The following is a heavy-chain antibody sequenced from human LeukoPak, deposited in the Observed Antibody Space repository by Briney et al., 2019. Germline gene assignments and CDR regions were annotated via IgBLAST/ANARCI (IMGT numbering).Heavy chain of an antibody. J-gene: IGHJ1*01. CDR2: IYYSGST. D-gene: IGHD6-19*01. V-gene: IGHV4-39*01. Sequence: SETLSLTCTASGGSISSSSYYWGWIRQPPGKGLEWIGSIYYSGSTYYNPSLKSRVTISVDTSKNQFSLKLSSVTAADTAVYYCAITSSSGWPSYFQYWGQRTLVTVSS. CDR1: GGSISSSSYY. CDR3: AITSSSGWPSYFQY.